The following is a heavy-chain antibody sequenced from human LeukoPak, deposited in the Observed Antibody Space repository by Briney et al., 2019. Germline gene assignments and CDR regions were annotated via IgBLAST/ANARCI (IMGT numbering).Heavy chain of an antibody. CDR1: GFSFTTYG. D-gene: IGHD3-10*01. CDR2: ISGAGTNI. Sequence: GGSLRLSCAASGFSFTTYGMTWVRQAPGKGLEWISYISGAGTNIYYADSAKGRFTISRDNAKSSLYLQLNSLREEDTAVYYCASVYYYGSGWGQGTLVTVSS. J-gene: IGHJ4*02. CDR3: ASVYYYGSG. V-gene: IGHV3-48*02.